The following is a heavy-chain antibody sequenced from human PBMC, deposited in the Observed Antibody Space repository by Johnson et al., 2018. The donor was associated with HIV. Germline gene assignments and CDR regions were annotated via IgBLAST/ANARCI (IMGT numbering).Heavy chain of an antibody. D-gene: IGHD5-12*01. CDR2: INSDGSST. CDR1: GFTFDDYG. Sequence: VQLVESGGGVVRPGGSLRLSCAASGFTFDDYGMSWVRQAPGKGLVWVSRINSDGSSTNYADSVKGRFTISRDNAKNTLYLQMNSLRAEDTAVFYCARDAKVGYGDAFDIWGQGTMVTVSS. J-gene: IGHJ3*02. CDR3: ARDAKVGYGDAFDI. V-gene: IGHV3-20*04.